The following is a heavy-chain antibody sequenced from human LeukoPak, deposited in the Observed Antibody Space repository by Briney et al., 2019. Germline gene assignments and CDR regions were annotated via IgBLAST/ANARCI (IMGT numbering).Heavy chain of an antibody. J-gene: IGHJ5*02. CDR2: ISGSGDNT. CDR3: AKDSGYSYGYRSWYWFDP. D-gene: IGHD5-18*01. V-gene: IGHV3-23*01. Sequence: GGSLRLSCVASGFTFSSYAINWVRQAPGRGLEWVSIISGSGDNTNYADSVKGRFTISRDNSENTLYLQMNSLRAEDTAVYYCAKDSGYSYGYRSWYWFDPWGQGTLVTVSS. CDR1: GFTFSSYA.